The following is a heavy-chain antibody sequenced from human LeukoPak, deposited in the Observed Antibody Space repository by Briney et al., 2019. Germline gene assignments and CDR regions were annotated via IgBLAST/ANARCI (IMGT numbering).Heavy chain of an antibody. CDR3: ARHKSGSGDIY. D-gene: IGHD2-21*01. CDR1: GGSITNSNYY. Sequence: SETLSLTCSVSGGSITNSNYYWGWIRQPPGKGLEYLGLIYYTGSTYYNPSLKSRVTMSVDTSNNQFSLRLSSVTAADTAVYCCARHKSGSGDIYWGQGILVTVSS. J-gene: IGHJ4*02. V-gene: IGHV4-39*01. CDR2: IYYTGST.